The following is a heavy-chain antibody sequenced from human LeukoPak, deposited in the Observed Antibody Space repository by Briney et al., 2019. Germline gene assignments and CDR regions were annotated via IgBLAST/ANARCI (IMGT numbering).Heavy chain of an antibody. CDR2: IYYSGST. D-gene: IGHD2-15*01. Sequence: SETLSLTCTVSGGSISSYYWSWIRQPPGKGLEWIGYIYYSGSTNYNPSLKSRVTISVDTSKNQFSLKLTSVTAADTAVYYCARVRKENCSGGSCYPGAFDIWGQGTVVTVSS. J-gene: IGHJ3*02. V-gene: IGHV4-59*01. CDR3: ARVRKENCSGGSCYPGAFDI. CDR1: GGSISSYY.